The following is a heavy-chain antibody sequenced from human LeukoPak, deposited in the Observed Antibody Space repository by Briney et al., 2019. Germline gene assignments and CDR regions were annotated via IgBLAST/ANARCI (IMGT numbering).Heavy chain of an antibody. CDR3: ARDPGRDGDYDLWYFDL. V-gene: IGHV1-2*02. D-gene: IGHD4-17*01. Sequence: ASVKVSCKASGYTFTGYYMHWVRQAPGQGLELMGWINPNSGGTNYAQKFQGRVTMTRDTSISTAYMELSRLRSDDTAVYYCARDPGRDGDYDLWYFDLWGRGTLVTVSS. CDR1: GYTFTGYY. CDR2: INPNSGGT. J-gene: IGHJ2*01.